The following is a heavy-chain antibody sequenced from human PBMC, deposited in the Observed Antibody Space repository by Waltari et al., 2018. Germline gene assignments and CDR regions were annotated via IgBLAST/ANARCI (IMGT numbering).Heavy chain of an antibody. CDR2: IRYDGSNK. D-gene: IGHD6-6*01. CDR1: GFTFSSYG. V-gene: IGHV3-30*02. CDR3: AKDRGSSSSWLDY. Sequence: SGGGVVQPGGSLRLSCAASGFTFSSYGMHWVRQAPGKGLEWVAFIRYDGSNKYYADSVKGRFTISRDNSKNTLYLQMNSLRADDTAVYYCAKDRGSSSSWLDYWGQGTLVTVSS. J-gene: IGHJ4*02.